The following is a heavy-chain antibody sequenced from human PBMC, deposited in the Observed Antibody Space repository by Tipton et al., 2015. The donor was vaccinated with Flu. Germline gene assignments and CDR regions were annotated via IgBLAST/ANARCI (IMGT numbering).Heavy chain of an antibody. V-gene: IGHV4-61*01. J-gene: IGHJ5*02. CDR2: ISYSGST. D-gene: IGHD4-11*01. Sequence: LRLSCTVSGASVSSGSFYWSWIRQPPGKGLEWIGFISYSGSTSYNPSLKSRVTISIDTSKNQFSLNMRSVTAADMAVYYCARRDYSNYVSDPKSWFDPWGQGTLVAVSS. CDR1: GASVSSGSFY. CDR3: ARRDYSNYVSDPKSWFDP.